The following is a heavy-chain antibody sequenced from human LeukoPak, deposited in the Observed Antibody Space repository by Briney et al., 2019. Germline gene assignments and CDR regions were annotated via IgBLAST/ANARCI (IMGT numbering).Heavy chain of an antibody. CDR2: IYQSAST. Sequence: PGSRSLTWAVSGGSISSVNGWSGVRQAPGKGREGSGEIYQSASTNYNPSLKSRVSISVDTSKNQSSLKLSSVTAADKAVYYCARGRVLRYFDWLLGRFDPWGQGTLVTVSS. D-gene: IGHD3-9*01. CDR3: ARGRVLRYFDWLLGRFDP. J-gene: IGHJ5*02. V-gene: IGHV4-4*03. CDR1: GGSISSVNG.